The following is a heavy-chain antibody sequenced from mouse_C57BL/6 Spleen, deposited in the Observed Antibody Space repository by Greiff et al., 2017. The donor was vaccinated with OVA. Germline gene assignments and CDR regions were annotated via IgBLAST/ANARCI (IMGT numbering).Heavy chain of an antibody. CDR3: AAMVTTYFDY. V-gene: IGHV1-76*01. J-gene: IGHJ2*01. D-gene: IGHD2-2*01. Sequence: VQLQQSGAELVRPGASVKLSCKASGYTFTDYYINWVKQRPGQGLEWIARIYPGSGNTYYNEKFKGKATLTAEKSSSTAYMQLSSLTSEDSAVYFCAAMVTTYFDYWGQGTTLTVSS. CDR1: GYTFTDYY. CDR2: IYPGSGNT.